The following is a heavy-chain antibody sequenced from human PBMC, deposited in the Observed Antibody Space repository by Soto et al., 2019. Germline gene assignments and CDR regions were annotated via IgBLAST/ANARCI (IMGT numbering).Heavy chain of an antibody. Sequence: EVQLVESGGGLVQPGGSLRLSCAASGFTFSSYWMSWVRQTPGKGLEWVANIKQDGSEKHYVDPVKGRFTISRDKAKNSLHLQMNSLRVEDTAVYYCARDGPPYSATSGWFGPWGQGTLVTFSS. D-gene: IGHD6-13*01. CDR3: ARDGPPYSATSGWFGP. J-gene: IGHJ5*02. V-gene: IGHV3-7*01. CDR1: GFTFSSYW. CDR2: IKQDGSEK.